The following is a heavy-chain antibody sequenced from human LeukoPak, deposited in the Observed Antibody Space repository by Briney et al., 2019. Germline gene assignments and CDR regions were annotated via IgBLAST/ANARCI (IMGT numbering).Heavy chain of an antibody. Sequence: ASVKVSCKASGYTFTGYYMHWVRQAPGQGLEWMGWINPNSGGTNYAQKFQGRVTMTRDTSISTAYMELSRLRSDDTAVYYCARDSSYNWNYSYWGQGTLVTVSS. D-gene: IGHD1-7*01. CDR1: GYTFTGYY. J-gene: IGHJ4*02. CDR2: INPNSGGT. CDR3: ARDSSYNWNYSY. V-gene: IGHV1-2*02.